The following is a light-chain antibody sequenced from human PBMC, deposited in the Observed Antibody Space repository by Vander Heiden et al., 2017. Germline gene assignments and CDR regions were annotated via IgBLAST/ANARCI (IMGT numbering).Light chain of an antibody. CDR1: SANSGAGYD. CDR3: QSYDGSLRV. V-gene: IGLV1-40*01. Sequence: QSVLTRPPSVSGAQGQRVIFSCTGSSANSGAGYDVLWYQHLPGTAPKLLIYGNTIRPSGVPDRFSGSKSGTSASLAITGLQAEDEADYYCQSYDGSLRVFGGGTKLTVV. J-gene: IGLJ3*02. CDR2: GNT.